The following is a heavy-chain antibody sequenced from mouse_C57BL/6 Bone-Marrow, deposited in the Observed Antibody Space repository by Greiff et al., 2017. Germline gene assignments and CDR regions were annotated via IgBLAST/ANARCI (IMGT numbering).Heavy chain of an antibody. V-gene: IGHV1-59*01. CDR3: ARSGRYYAMDY. J-gene: IGHJ4*01. CDR1: GYTFTSYW. CDR2: IDPSDSYT. Sequence: VQLQQPGAELVRPGTSVKLSCKASGYTFTSYWMHWVKQRPGQGLEWIGVIDPSDSYTNYNQKFKGKATLTVDTSSSTAYMQLSSLTSEDSAVDYCARSGRYYAMDYWGQGTPVTVSA.